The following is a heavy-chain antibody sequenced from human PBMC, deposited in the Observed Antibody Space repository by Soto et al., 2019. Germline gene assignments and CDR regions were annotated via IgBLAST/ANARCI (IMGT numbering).Heavy chain of an antibody. CDR2: IKQDGSEK. V-gene: IGHV3-7*01. CDR3: ARAPRNIWGSYRYNGYYFDY. J-gene: IGHJ4*02. D-gene: IGHD3-16*02. Sequence: GGSLRLSCAASGFTFSSYWMSWVRQAPGKGLEWVANIKQDGSEKYYVDSVKGRFTISRDNAKNSLYLQMNSLRAEDTAVYYCARAPRNIWGSYRYNGYYFDYWGQGTLVTVSS. CDR1: GFTFSSYW.